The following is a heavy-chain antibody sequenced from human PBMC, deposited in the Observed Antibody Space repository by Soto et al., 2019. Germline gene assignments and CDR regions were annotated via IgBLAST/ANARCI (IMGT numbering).Heavy chain of an antibody. Sequence: EVQLVESGGGLVQPGGSLRLSCAASGFTFSSYSMNWVRQAPGKGLEWVSYISSSSSTIYYADSVKGRFTISRDNAKNSLYLQMNSLRDEDTAVYYCARGSRDGYNSGFPFDYWGQGTLVTVSS. J-gene: IGHJ4*02. V-gene: IGHV3-48*02. CDR3: ARGSRDGYNSGFPFDY. D-gene: IGHD5-12*01. CDR2: ISSSSSTI. CDR1: GFTFSSYS.